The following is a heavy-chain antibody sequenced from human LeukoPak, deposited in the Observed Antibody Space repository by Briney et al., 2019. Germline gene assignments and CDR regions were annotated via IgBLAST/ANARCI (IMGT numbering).Heavy chain of an antibody. CDR2: IYTSGST. J-gene: IGHJ3*02. V-gene: IGHV4-4*07. CDR3: ARDPGYCSSTSCYTKLDAFDI. Sequence: SETLSLTCTVSGGSISSYYWSWIRKPAGKGLEGIGRIYTSGSTNYNPSLKSRVTMSVDTSKNQFSLKLSSVTAADTAVYYCARDPGYCSSTSCYTKLDAFDIWGQGTMVTVSS. D-gene: IGHD2-2*02. CDR1: GGSISSYY.